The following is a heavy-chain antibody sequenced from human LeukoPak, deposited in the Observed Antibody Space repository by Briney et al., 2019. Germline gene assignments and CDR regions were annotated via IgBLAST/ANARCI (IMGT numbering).Heavy chain of an antibody. CDR2: IYYSGST. CDR3: ARDDPHGDYAFDP. Sequence: SETLSLTCTVASGSISSYYWSWLRQPPGKGLEWIGYIYYSGSTNYNPSLKSRVTISVDTSKNQFSLKLSSVTAADTAVYYCARDDPHGDYAFDPWGQGTLVTVSS. V-gene: IGHV4-59*01. J-gene: IGHJ5*02. D-gene: IGHD4-17*01. CDR1: SGSISSYY.